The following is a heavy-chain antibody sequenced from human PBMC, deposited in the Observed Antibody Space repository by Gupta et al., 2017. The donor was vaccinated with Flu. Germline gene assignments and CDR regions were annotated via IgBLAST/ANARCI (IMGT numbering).Heavy chain of an antibody. J-gene: IGHJ6*02. CDR2: INHSGST. Sequence: QVQLQQWGAGLLKPSETLSLTCAVYGGSFSGYYWSWIRQPPGKGLEWIGEINHSGSTNYNPSLKSRVTISVDTSKNQFSLKLSSVTAADTAVYYCARGKANWGSRYGMDVWGQGTTVTVSS. CDR1: GGSFSGYY. V-gene: IGHV4-34*01. CDR3: ARGKANWGSRYGMDV. D-gene: IGHD7-27*01.